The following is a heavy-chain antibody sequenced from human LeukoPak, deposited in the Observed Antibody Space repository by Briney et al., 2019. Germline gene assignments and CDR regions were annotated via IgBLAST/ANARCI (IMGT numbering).Heavy chain of an antibody. V-gene: IGHV3-30-3*01. CDR3: ARGFGELLDY. J-gene: IGHJ4*02. Sequence: GGSLRLSCAASGFTFSSYAMHWVRQAPGKGLEWVAVISYDGSNKYYADSVKGRFTISRDNSKNTLYLQMNSLRAEDTAVYYCARGFGELLDYWGQGTLVAVSS. CDR1: GFTFSSYA. CDR2: ISYDGSNK. D-gene: IGHD3-10*01.